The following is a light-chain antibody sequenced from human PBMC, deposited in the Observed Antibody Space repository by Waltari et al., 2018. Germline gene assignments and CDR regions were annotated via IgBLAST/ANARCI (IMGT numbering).Light chain of an antibody. CDR3: QQVNGYPLT. V-gene: IGKV1-9*01. CDR2: AAS. CDR1: QGISSY. J-gene: IGKJ4*01. Sequence: DIQLTQSPSFLSASVGDRVTITCRASQGISSYLVWYQQKPGKAPKVLISAASTLQTGVPSRFSGSGSGTEFTLTISSLQPEGFATYYCQQVNGYPLTFGGGTKVEIK.